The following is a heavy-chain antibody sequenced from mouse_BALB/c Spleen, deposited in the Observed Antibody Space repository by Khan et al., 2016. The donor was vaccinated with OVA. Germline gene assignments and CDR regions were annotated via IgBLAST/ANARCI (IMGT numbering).Heavy chain of an antibody. Sequence: VKLLESGPGLVAPSQSLSITCTVSGFSLTGYGVNWVRQPPGKGLEWLGMIWGDGSTDYNSVLKSRLSISKDNSKSQVFLKMNSLQTDDTARYYGARAYYGNYREAMDYWGQGTSVTVSS. D-gene: IGHD2-10*01. J-gene: IGHJ4*01. CDR2: IWGDGST. CDR1: GFSLTGYG. CDR3: ARAYYGNYREAMDY. V-gene: IGHV2-6-7*01.